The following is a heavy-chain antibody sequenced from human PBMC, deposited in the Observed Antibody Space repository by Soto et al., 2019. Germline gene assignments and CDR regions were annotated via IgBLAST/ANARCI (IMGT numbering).Heavy chain of an antibody. CDR2: LYHSGSI. Sequence: QVQLQESGPGLVKPSETLSLTCTVSSDSISGHSWSWIRQPPGKGLEWIGYLYHSGSIRYNPSLTSRVTISADTSKNQFSLKLTSVTAADTAVYYCARDLGNGWGYFDLWGRGTLVTVSS. CDR1: SDSISGHS. D-gene: IGHD6-19*01. V-gene: IGHV4-59*11. CDR3: ARDLGNGWGYFDL. J-gene: IGHJ2*01.